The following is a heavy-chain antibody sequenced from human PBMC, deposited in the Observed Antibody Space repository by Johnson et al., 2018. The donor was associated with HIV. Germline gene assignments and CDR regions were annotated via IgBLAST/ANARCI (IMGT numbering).Heavy chain of an antibody. Sequence: VQLVESGGGVVQPGGSLRLSCAASGFTFSSFGMHWVRQVPGKGLMWVSRISGDGSSSSYADSVKGRFTISRDNAKNTLYLQLNSLRVEDTAIYYCARAQLLADDAFNNWGQWTMVTVSS. V-gene: IGHV3-74*02. J-gene: IGHJ3*02. CDR2: ISGDGSSS. D-gene: IGHD6-6*01. CDR3: ARAQLLADDAFNN. CDR1: GFTFSSFG.